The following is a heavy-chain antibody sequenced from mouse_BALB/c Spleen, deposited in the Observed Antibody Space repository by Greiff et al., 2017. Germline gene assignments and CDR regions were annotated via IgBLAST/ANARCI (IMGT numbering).Heavy chain of an antibody. V-gene: IGHV2-6-7*01. CDR2: IWGDGST. J-gene: IGHJ4*01. Sequence: VKLMESGPGLVAPSQSLSITCTVSGFSLTGYGVNWVRQPPGKGLEWLGMIWGDGSTDYNSALKSRLSISKDNSKSQVFLQMNSLQTDDTARHYCARANWDYAMDYWGQGTSVTVSS. D-gene: IGHD4-1*01. CDR3: ARANWDYAMDY. CDR1: GFSLTGYG.